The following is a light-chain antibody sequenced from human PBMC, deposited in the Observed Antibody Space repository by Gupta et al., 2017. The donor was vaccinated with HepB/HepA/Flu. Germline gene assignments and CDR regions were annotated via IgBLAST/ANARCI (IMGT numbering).Light chain of an antibody. CDR2: KAS. Sequence: DIQMTQSPSTLSASVGDRVTITCRASQSISNCLAWYQHKPGTAPKLLISKASSLESGVPSRFRGSGSETEFTLTISSLQPDDFATYYCQHYDVFPLTLGGGTKLEIK. CDR1: QSISNC. CDR3: QHYDVFPLT. J-gene: IGKJ4*01. V-gene: IGKV1-5*03.